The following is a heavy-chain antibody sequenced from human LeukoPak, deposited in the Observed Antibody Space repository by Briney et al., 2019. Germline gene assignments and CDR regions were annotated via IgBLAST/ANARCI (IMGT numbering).Heavy chain of an antibody. Sequence: GGSLRLSCAASGLTFSNYAMTWVRQAPGKGLEWVSSITAGGGTSYTDSVKGRFTVYRDNSKNTLYLQMNSLRAGDTALYYCAKDQNGNYVGAFVSWAKGKRV. D-gene: IGHD4-11*01. CDR3: AKDQNGNYVGAFVS. CDR1: GLTFSNYA. V-gene: IGHV3-23*01. CDR2: ITAGGGT. J-gene: IGHJ3*01.